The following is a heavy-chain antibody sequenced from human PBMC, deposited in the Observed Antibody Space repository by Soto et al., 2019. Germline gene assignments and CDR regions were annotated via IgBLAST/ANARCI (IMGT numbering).Heavy chain of an antibody. J-gene: IGHJ4*02. CDR2: INSDGSTT. Sequence: EVQLVESGGGLVQPGGSLRLSRAASEFTFSNYWMYWVRQAPGKGLVWVSRINSDGSTTSYADSVKGRFTISRDNAKNTLYLQMNSLRVEDTAVYYCARSPSSGWYYFDYWGQGTLVTVSS. CDR3: ARSPSSGWYYFDY. V-gene: IGHV3-74*01. CDR1: EFTFSNYW. D-gene: IGHD6-19*01.